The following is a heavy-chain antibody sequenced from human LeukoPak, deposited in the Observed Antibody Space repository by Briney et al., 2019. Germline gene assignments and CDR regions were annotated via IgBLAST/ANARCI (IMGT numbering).Heavy chain of an antibody. CDR2: IWYDGSNK. D-gene: IGHD3-9*01. CDR1: GFTFSSYG. V-gene: IGHV3-33*01. J-gene: IGHJ4*02. CDR3: ARGGNYDILTGYHPFDY. Sequence: GSSLRLSRAPSGFTFSSYGMHCVRQAPGKGLEWVAFIWYDGSNKYYADSVKGRFTISRDNSKNTLYLQMNSLRAEDTAVYYCARGGNYDILTGYHPFDYWGQGTLVTVSS.